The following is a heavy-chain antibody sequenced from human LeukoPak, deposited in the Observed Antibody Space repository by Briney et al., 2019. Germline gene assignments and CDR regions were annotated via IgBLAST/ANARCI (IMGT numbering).Heavy chain of an antibody. CDR1: GITFGDIA. J-gene: IGHJ6*02. V-gene: IGHV3-43*02. D-gene: IGHD6-13*01. CDR3: AKYLGRGGSRWFPFNYGIDV. CDR2: ISGDGGST. Sequence: GGSLRLSCAASGITFGDIAMHWVRQVPGKGLEWVSLISGDGGSTYYADSVKSRFTISRDNTKNSVYLQMNSLTTEDTAFYYCAKYLGRGGSRWFPFNYGIDVWGQGTTVTVSS.